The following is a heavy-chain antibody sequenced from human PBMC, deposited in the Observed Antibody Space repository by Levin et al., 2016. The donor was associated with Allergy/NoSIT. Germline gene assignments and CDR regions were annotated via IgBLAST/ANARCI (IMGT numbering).Heavy chain of an antibody. CDR3: ATGGPRSSFDY. J-gene: IGHJ4*02. CDR2: IYYSGST. D-gene: IGHD1-26*01. Sequence: RQAPGKGLEWIGYIYYSGSTNSNPSLKSRVTISVDTSKNQFSLKVSSVTAADTAVYYCATGGPRSSFDYWGQGALVTVSS. V-gene: IGHV4-59*01.